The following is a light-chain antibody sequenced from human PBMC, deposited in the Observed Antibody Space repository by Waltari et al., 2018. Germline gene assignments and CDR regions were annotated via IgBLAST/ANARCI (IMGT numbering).Light chain of an antibody. CDR1: SSDFGGYNY. CDR3: SSYTSSSTLGV. CDR2: DGS. J-gene: IGLJ1*01. Sequence: QSALTQPASVSGSPGQSITISCTGTSSDFGGYNYVSCYQQPPGKAPRLIIYDGSHRPSGVSNRVSGSKSGNTASLTISGLQAEDEADYYCSSYTSSSTLGVFGTGTKVTVL. V-gene: IGLV2-14*01.